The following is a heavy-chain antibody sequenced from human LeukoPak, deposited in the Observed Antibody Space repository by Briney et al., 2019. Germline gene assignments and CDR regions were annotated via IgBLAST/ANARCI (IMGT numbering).Heavy chain of an antibody. J-gene: IGHJ4*02. V-gene: IGHV3-64*01. CDR3: ARSGSRPY. CDR1: GFTFSSYA. CDR2: ISSNGGST. Sequence: PGGSLRLSCAASGFTFSSYAMHWVRQAPGEGLEYVSTISSNGGSTYYANSVKGRFTISRDNSKNTLYLQMGSLRAEDVAVYYRARSGSRPYWGQGTLVTVSS.